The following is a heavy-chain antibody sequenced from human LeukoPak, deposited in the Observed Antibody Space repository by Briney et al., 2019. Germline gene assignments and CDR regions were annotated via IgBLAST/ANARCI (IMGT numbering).Heavy chain of an antibody. CDR1: GFTFSSYG. D-gene: IGHD4-17*01. CDR3: ARENYGDYGVSYFDY. J-gene: IGHJ4*02. CDR2: IWYDGSNK. V-gene: IGHV3-33*01. Sequence: PGGSLRLSCAASGFTFSSYGMHWVRQAPGRGLEWVAVIWYDGSNKYYADSVKGRFTISRDNSKNTLYLQMNSLRAEDTAVYYCARENYGDYGVSYFDYWGQGALVTVSS.